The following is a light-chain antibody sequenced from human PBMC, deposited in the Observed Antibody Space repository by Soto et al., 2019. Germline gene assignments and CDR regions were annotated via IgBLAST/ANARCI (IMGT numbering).Light chain of an antibody. CDR1: QSVNSD. Sequence: EIVMTQSPATLSVSPGERATLSCRASQSVNSDLAWYQLKPGQAPRLLIYGASTRATGIPARFSGSGSGTEFTLTISSLQSEDFAVYFCQQYNKWPWTFGQGTQVDIK. CDR2: GAS. V-gene: IGKV3-15*01. CDR3: QQYNKWPWT. J-gene: IGKJ1*01.